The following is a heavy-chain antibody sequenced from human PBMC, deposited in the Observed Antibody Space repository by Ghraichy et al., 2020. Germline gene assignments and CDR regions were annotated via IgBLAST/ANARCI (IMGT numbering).Heavy chain of an antibody. J-gene: IGHJ6*02. CDR2: ISGSGGST. D-gene: IGHD3-3*01. CDR1: GFTFSSYA. V-gene: IGHV3-23*01. CDR3: AKSHRITIFGVVITSPGVNYYYYGMDV. Sequence: GGSLRLSCAASGFTFSSYAMSWVRQAPGKGLEWVSAISGSGGSTYYADSVKGRFTISRDNSKNTLYLQMNSLRAEDTAVYYCAKSHRITIFGVVITSPGVNYYYYGMDVWGQGTTVTVSS.